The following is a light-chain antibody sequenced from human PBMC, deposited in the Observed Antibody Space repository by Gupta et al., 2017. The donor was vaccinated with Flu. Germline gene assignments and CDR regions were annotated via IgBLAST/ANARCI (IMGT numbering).Light chain of an antibody. CDR2: EVT. V-gene: IGLV2-8*01. CDR1: SSDVGAYNY. Sequence: QSALTQPPSASGSPGQSVTISCTGTSSDVGAYNYVSWYQHHPNKAPKLVISEVTKRPSGVPDRFSGSKSGKTASRNISGLQAEDEAEYHCSSYEGDDIRVIFGGGTKLTVL. J-gene: IGLJ2*01. CDR3: SSYEGDDIRVI.